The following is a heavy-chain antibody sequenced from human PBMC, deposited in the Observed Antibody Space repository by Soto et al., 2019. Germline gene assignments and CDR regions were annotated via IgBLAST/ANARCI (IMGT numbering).Heavy chain of an antibody. CDR2: IYYSGST. D-gene: IGHD5-12*01. Sequence: SETLSLTCTVSGGSISSSSYYWGWIRQPPGKGLEWIGSIYYSGSTYYNPSLKSRVTISVDTSKNQFSLKLSSVTAADTAVYYCARSYSGYYFDYWGQGTLVTVSS. CDR1: GGSISSSSYY. CDR3: ARSYSGYYFDY. V-gene: IGHV4-39*01. J-gene: IGHJ4*02.